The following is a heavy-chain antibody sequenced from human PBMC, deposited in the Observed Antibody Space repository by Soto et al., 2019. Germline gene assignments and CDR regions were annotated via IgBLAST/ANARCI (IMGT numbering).Heavy chain of an antibody. V-gene: IGHV4-59*08. CDR2: IFDSGNA. Sequence: SETLSLTCTVSGGSINSYCWSWIRQPPGKGLEWIAYIFDSGNANYNPSLKSRVTISVDTSKNQFSLKLTSVTAADTAVYYCARHRRTTVAKFYFDNWDQGALVTVSS. D-gene: IGHD4-4*01. J-gene: IGHJ4*02. CDR1: GGSINSYC. CDR3: ARHRRTTVAKFYFDN.